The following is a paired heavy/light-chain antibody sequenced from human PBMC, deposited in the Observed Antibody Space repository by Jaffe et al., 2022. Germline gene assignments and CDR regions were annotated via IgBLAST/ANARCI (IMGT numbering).Heavy chain of an antibody. D-gene: IGHD1-26*01. Sequence: EVQLVESGGGLVQTGGSLRLSCAASGFTFTSYYMHWVRQAPGKGLVWVSHINRDGTTAAYADSVKGRFTISRDNAKNTLYLQMNSLRDEDTAVYYCAPTYRGNYHFDYWGQGTLVTVSS. CDR2: INRDGTTA. CDR1: GFTFTSYY. J-gene: IGHJ4*02. CDR3: APTYRGNYHFDY. V-gene: IGHV3-74*01.
Light chain of an antibody. V-gene: IGKV4-1*01. CDR2: WAS. CDR3: QHYFSAPFT. Sequence: DIVMTQSPDSLAVSLGERATINCKSSQSVLYSSTNQNFLAWYQQKPGQPPKVLIYWASTRDSGVPDRFSGSGSGTDFTLTISSLQAEDVAVYYCQHYFSAPFTFGPGTKVDIK. J-gene: IGKJ3*01. CDR1: QSVLYSSTNQNF.